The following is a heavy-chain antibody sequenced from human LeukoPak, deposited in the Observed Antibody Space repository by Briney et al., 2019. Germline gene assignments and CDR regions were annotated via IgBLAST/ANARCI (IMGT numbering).Heavy chain of an antibody. CDR2: IYYSGST. Sequence: SETLSLTCIVSGGSISSGDYSWSWIRQPPGKGLEWIGYIYYSGSTYNNPSLKSRVTISVDTSKNQFSQKLSSVTAAETAVYYCAWEFGDYNGGGDYWGQGTLVTVSS. D-gene: IGHD4-17*01. V-gene: IGHV4-30-4*01. J-gene: IGHJ4*02. CDR1: GGSISSGDYS. CDR3: AWEFGDYNGGGDY.